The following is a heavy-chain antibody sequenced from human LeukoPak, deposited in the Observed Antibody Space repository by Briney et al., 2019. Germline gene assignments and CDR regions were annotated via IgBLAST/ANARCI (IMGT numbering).Heavy chain of an antibody. V-gene: IGHV3-53*01. D-gene: IGHD3-9*01. Sequence: GGSLRLSCAASGFTVSSIHMVWVRQAPGKGLEWVSVTYTGGNSYYADSVKGRFIISRDNSKNTLHLQMNSLRAEDTAVYYCARDRGALGTWFLDYWGQGTLVTVSS. J-gene: IGHJ4*02. CDR2: TYTGGNS. CDR1: GFTVSSIH. CDR3: ARDRGALGTWFLDY.